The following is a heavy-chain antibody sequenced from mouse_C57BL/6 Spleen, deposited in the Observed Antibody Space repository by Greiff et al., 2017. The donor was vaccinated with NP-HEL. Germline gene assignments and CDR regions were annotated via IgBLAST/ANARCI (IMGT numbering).Heavy chain of an antibody. CDR3: ARFGYDGGAWFAY. Sequence: QVQLQQSGAELARPGASVKLSCKASGYTFTSYGISWVKQRTGQGLEWIGEIYPRSGNTYYNEKFKGKATLTADKSSSTAYMELRSLTSEDSAVYFCARFGYDGGAWFAYWGQGTLVTVSA. J-gene: IGHJ3*01. CDR2: IYPRSGNT. D-gene: IGHD2-2*01. CDR1: GYTFTSYG. V-gene: IGHV1-81*01.